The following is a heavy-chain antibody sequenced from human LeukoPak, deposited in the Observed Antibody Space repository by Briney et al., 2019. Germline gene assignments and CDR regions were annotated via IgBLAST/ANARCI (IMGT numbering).Heavy chain of an antibody. Sequence: GGSLRLSCAASGFTFSSYGMHWVRQAPGKGLEWVAVISYDGSNKYYADSVKGRFTISRDNSKNTLCLQMNSLRAEDTAVYYCARAPTYDFWSGSLYYYYMDVWGKGTTVTVSS. J-gene: IGHJ6*03. V-gene: IGHV3-30*03. CDR1: GFTFSSYG. CDR2: ISYDGSNK. CDR3: ARAPTYDFWSGSLYYYYMDV. D-gene: IGHD3-3*01.